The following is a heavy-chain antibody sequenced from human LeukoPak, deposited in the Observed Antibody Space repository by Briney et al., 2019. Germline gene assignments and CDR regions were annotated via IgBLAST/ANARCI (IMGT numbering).Heavy chain of an antibody. CDR3: GCGGDCYSR. Sequence: GGSLRLSCAASGFTFSNAWMSWARQAPGKGLEWVGRIKSRTDGGTADYAVPVRGRFTISRDDSENALYLQMNSLKTEDTAVYYCGCGGDCYSRWGQGTLVTVSS. D-gene: IGHD2-21*02. J-gene: IGHJ4*02. CDR1: GFTFSNAW. V-gene: IGHV3-15*01. CDR2: IKSRTDGGTA.